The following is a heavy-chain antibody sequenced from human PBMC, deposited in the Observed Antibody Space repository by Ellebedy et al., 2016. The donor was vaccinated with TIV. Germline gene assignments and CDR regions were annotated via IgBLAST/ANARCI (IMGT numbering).Heavy chain of an antibody. CDR3: ARDGIELMVYPNSRFDS. CDR1: GFTFRSYW. Sequence: GESLKISCAASGFTFRSYWMSWVRQAPGKGLEWVANIKQDGSEKYYVDYVKGRFTISRDNAKNSLYLQMNSLRAEDTAVYYCARDGIELMVYPNSRFDSWGQGTLVTVSS. J-gene: IGHJ4*02. CDR2: IKQDGSEK. V-gene: IGHV3-7*01. D-gene: IGHD2-8*01.